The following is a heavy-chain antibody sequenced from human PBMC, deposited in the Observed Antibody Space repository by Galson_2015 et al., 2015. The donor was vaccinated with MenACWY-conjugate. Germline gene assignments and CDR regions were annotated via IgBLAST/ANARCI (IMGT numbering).Heavy chain of an antibody. D-gene: IGHD3-22*01. J-gene: IGHJ1*01. CDR3: ARLVYDSSGYFFP. V-gene: IGHV3-48*03. CDR2: ISSRGNTI. Sequence: ALRLSCAASGFTFSSHDMNWVRQAPGKGLEWVSYISSRGNTIYYADSVQGRFTISRDNAKNSLYLHVNSLSAEDTAVYYCARLVYDSSGYFFPWGQGTLVTVSS. CDR1: GFTFSSHD.